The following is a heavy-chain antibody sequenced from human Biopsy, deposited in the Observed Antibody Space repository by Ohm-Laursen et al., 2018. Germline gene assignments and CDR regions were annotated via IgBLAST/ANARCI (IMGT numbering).Heavy chain of an antibody. CDR3: ARDRMTDVFGGPARTDVFDS. Sequence: ASVKVSCKASGYTFTDYYIHWVRQSPGQGLEWMGWVNPTSGATNSAEKFRGRVTLTRDTSISAVYIELRRLKSDDAAVYSWARDRMTDVFGGPARTDVFDSWGQGTPVTVSS. CDR2: VNPTSGAT. CDR1: GYTFTDYY. J-gene: IGHJ4*02. D-gene: IGHD3-10*01. V-gene: IGHV1-2*02.